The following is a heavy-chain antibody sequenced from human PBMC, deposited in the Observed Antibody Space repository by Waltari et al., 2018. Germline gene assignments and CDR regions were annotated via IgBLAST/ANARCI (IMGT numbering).Heavy chain of an antibody. CDR1: GFPFSSFS. D-gene: IGHD3-22*01. V-gene: IGHV3-23*01. Sequence: EVQLLESGGGLVQPGGSLRLSCATSGFPFSSFSINWFRQAPGKGLQWVSGISGDGGGAFYGDSVRGRFTISRDNSKNTLYLQMNSLTAEDTALYYCAADLGSGGYYLVHFDYWGQGALVTVSS. J-gene: IGHJ4*02. CDR2: ISGDGGGA. CDR3: AADLGSGGYYLVHFDY.